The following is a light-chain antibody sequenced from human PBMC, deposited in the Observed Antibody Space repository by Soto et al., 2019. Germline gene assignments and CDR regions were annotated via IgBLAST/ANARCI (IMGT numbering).Light chain of an antibody. J-gene: IGKJ1*01. Sequence: DIQMTQSPSTLSASVGDRVTITCRASQSISSWLAWYQQKPGKAPKLLIYDASSLESGVPSRFSGSGSGTEFTLTISSLQPDDFATYYCQLRRTFGQGTKVDIK. CDR1: QSISSW. CDR3: QLRRT. V-gene: IGKV1-5*01. CDR2: DAS.